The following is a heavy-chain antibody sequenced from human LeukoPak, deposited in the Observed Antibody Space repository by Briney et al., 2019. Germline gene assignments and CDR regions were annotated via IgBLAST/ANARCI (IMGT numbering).Heavy chain of an antibody. Sequence: GESLKISCKGSGYSFTSYWIGWVRQMPGKGLEWMGIIHPGDSDTRHSPSFQGQVTISADKSISTAYLQWSSLKASDTAMYYCARLEGDCSGGSCYDGGDAFDIWGQGTMVTVSS. CDR3: ARLEGDCSGGSCYDGGDAFDI. J-gene: IGHJ3*02. D-gene: IGHD2-15*01. CDR1: GYSFTSYW. CDR2: IHPGDSDT. V-gene: IGHV5-51*01.